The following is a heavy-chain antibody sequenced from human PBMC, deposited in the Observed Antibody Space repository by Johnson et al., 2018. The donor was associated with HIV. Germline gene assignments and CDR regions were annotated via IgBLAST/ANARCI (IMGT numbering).Heavy chain of an antibody. Sequence: VQLVESGGGLVQPGRSLRLSCAASGFTFDDYAMHWVRQAPGKGLEWVSGISWNSGSIGYADSVKGRFTISRDNAKNSLYLQMNSLRAEDTALYYCASDRQAVRGTFDIWGQGTMFTVSS. CDR1: GFTFDDYA. D-gene: IGHD2-15*01. J-gene: IGHJ3*02. CDR2: ISWNSGSI. CDR3: ASDRQAVRGTFDI. V-gene: IGHV3-9*01.